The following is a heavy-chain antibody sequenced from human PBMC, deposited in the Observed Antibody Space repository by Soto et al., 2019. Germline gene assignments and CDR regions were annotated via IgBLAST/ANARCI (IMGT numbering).Heavy chain of an antibody. CDR2: IIPAFGRV. Sequence: GASVKVSCKASGGSLNTYAISWVRQAPGQGLEWMGGIIPAFGRVSYAQKFQGRVTITADNSKNTLYLQMNSLRAEDTAVYYCAKDRRYNWNYSWFDPWGQGTLVTVSS. V-gene: IGHV1-69*06. CDR3: AKDRRYNWNYSWFDP. CDR1: GGSLNTYA. D-gene: IGHD1-7*01. J-gene: IGHJ5*02.